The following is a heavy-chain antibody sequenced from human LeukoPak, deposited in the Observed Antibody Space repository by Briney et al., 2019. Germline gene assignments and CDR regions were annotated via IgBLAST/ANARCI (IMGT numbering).Heavy chain of an antibody. CDR1: GYTFTGYY. CDR2: INPNSGGT. Sequence: GASVKVSCKASGYTFTGYYMHWVRQAPGQGLEWMGWINPNSGGTNYAQKFQGRVTMTRDTSISTAYMELSRLRSDDTAVYYCARDFPPRYGSGSHYKTRLGGMDVWGQGTTVTVSS. D-gene: IGHD3-10*01. J-gene: IGHJ6*02. V-gene: IGHV1-2*02. CDR3: ARDFPPRYGSGSHYKTRLGGMDV.